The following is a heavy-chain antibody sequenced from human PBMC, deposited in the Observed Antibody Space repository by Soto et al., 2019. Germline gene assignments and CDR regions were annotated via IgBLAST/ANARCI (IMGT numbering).Heavy chain of an antibody. CDR2: IDPSDSYT. Sequence: PGESLKISCKGSGYSFTSYWISWVRQMPGKGLEWMGRIDPSDSYTNYSPSFQGHVTISADKSISTAYLQWSSLKASDTAMYYCARQERPSITILGVVTTYYYYGMDVWGQGTTVTV. J-gene: IGHJ6*02. D-gene: IGHD3-3*01. CDR3: ARQERPSITILGVVTTYYYYGMDV. CDR1: GYSFTSYW. V-gene: IGHV5-10-1*01.